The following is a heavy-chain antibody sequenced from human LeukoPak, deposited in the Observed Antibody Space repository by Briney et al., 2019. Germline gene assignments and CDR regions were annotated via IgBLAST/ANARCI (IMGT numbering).Heavy chain of an antibody. V-gene: IGHV3-23*01. CDR1: GFTFSSYG. Sequence: GGSLRLSCAASGFTFSSYGMSWVRQAPGKGLEWVSAISGSGGSTYYADSVKGRFTISRDNSKNKLYLQMNSLRAEDTAVYYCARGLRYCSGGSCYYDYWGQGTLVTVSS. J-gene: IGHJ4*02. D-gene: IGHD2-15*01. CDR3: ARGLRYCSGGSCYYDY. CDR2: ISGSGGST.